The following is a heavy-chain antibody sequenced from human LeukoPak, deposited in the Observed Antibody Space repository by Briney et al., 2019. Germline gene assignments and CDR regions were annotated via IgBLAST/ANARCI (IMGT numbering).Heavy chain of an antibody. CDR3: ARGSYYGDYEFDY. V-gene: IGHV3-74*02. CDR2: INSDGSGT. CDR1: GFTFSSYC. Sequence: GESGGGLVKPGGSLRLSCAASGFTFSSYCMHWVRQAPGKWLMWVSRINSDGSGTGYADSVKGRFTISRDNAKNTLYLQMNSLRAEDTAVYFCARGSYYGDYEFDYWGQGTLVTVSS. J-gene: IGHJ4*02. D-gene: IGHD4-17*01.